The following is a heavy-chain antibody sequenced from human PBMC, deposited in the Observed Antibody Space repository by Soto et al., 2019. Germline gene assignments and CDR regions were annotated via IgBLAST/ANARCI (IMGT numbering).Heavy chain of an antibody. CDR1: GGTFSSHS. Sequence: ASVKVSCKSSGGTFSSHSINWVRQAPGQGLEWMGGIIPIFGPANFAKKFQGRVTITADESTTTAYMELSSLTSEDTAVYYCATGSFTSTGGRIGYHYNAMDVWGQGTTVTVS. CDR2: IIPIFGPA. D-gene: IGHD1-1*01. J-gene: IGHJ6*02. V-gene: IGHV1-69*13. CDR3: ATGSFTSTGGRIGYHYNAMDV.